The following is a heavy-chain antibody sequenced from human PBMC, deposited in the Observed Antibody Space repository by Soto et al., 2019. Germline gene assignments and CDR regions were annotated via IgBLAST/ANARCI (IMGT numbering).Heavy chain of an antibody. D-gene: IGHD3-22*01. V-gene: IGHV1-69*13. CDR3: AREEPYDSSGYTDNWFDP. J-gene: IGHJ5*02. CDR2: IIPIFGTA. Sequence: SVKVSCKASGGTFSSYAISWVRQAPGQGLEWMGGIIPIFGTANYAQKFQGRVTITADESTSTAYMELSSLRSEDTAVYYCAREEPYDSSGYTDNWFDPWGQGTLVTSPQ. CDR1: GGTFSSYA.